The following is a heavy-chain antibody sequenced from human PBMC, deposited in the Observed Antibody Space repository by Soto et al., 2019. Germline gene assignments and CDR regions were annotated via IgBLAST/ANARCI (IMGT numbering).Heavy chain of an antibody. Sequence: GGSLRLSCAASGFTFSSYSMNWVRQAPGKGLEWVSSISSSSSYIYYADSVKGRFTISRDNAKNSLYLQMNSLRAEDTAVYYCARGDSSGPSHNWFDPWGQGTLVTVSS. D-gene: IGHD6-19*01. CDR2: ISSSSSYI. J-gene: IGHJ5*02. CDR1: GFTFSSYS. CDR3: ARGDSSGPSHNWFDP. V-gene: IGHV3-21*01.